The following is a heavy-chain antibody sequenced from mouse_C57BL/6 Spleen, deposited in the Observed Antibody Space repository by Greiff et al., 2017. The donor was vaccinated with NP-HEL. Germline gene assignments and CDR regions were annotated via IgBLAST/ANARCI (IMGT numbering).Heavy chain of an antibody. J-gene: IGHJ4*01. V-gene: IGHV1-80*01. Sequence: QVQLQQSGAELVKPGASVKISCKASGYAFSSYWMNWVKQRPGKGLEWIGQIYPGDGDTNYNGKFKGKATLTADKSSSTAYMQLSSLTSEDSAVYFCAIIYYGIPMDYWGQGTSVTVSS. D-gene: IGHD2-1*01. CDR2: IYPGDGDT. CDR3: AIIYYGIPMDY. CDR1: GYAFSSYW.